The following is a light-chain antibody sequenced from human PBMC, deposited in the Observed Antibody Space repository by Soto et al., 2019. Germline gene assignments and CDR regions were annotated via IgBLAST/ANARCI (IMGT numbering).Light chain of an antibody. CDR1: SSDVGGYNF. J-gene: IGLJ1*01. Sequence: QSALAHPSSVSGPPRQSITISCTGTSSDVGGYNFVSWYQQHPGRAPKLLIYEVSRRPSGVSNRFSGSKSGDTASLTISGLQAEDEADYYCYSYRGYYTRVFGTGTKVTVL. CDR3: YSYRGYYTRV. CDR2: EVS. V-gene: IGLV2-14*01.